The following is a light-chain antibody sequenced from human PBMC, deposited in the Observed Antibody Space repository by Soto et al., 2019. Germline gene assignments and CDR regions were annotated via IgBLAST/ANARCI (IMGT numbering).Light chain of an antibody. V-gene: IGKV4-1*01. CDR3: QQYYSTPYT. CDR2: WAS. Sequence: DIVMTQSPDSLAVSLGERATINCKSSQSVLYSSNNKNYLAWYQQKPGQPPKLLIYWASTRESGVPDRGSGTGSGTDFTRTITSLQAEDVAVYYCQQYYSTPYTFGQGTKLEIK. J-gene: IGKJ2*01. CDR1: QSVLYSSNNKNY.